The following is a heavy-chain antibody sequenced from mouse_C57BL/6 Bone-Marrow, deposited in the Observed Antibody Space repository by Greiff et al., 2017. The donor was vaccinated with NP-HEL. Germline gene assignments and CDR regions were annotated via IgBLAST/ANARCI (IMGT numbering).Heavy chain of an antibody. Sequence: EVQRVESGGGLVQPGGSLSLSCAASGFTFTDYYMSWVRQPPGKALVWLGFFRNKANGYTTEYSASVKGRFTISRDNSQSILYLQMNALRAEDSATYYCARYSNWDEDYWGQGTSVTVSS. CDR1: GFTFTDYY. J-gene: IGHJ4*01. V-gene: IGHV7-3*01. CDR3: ARYSNWDEDY. D-gene: IGHD4-1*01. CDR2: FRNKANGYTT.